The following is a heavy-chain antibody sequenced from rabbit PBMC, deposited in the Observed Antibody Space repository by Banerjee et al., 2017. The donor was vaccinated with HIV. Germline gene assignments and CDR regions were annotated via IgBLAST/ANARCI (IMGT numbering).Heavy chain of an antibody. CDR3: ARNADYVGYAYASDL. CDR2: VDTGDGTT. CDR1: GFSFSSGLP. J-gene: IGHJ6*01. V-gene: IGHV1S47*01. Sequence: QLVESGGGLVQPGGSLALTCKASGFSFSSGLPMCWVRQAPGKGLEWIASVDTGDGTTYYASWVNGRFTVSLDNAQNTVFLQMTSLTPADTATYFCARNADYVGYAYASDLWGQGTLVTVS. D-gene: IGHD6-1*01.